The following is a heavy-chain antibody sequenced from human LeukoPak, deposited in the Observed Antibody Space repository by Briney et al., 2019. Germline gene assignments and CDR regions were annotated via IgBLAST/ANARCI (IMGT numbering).Heavy chain of an antibody. CDR3: AKPRSSGYYFDS. D-gene: IGHD3-22*01. Sequence: GGSLRLSCAASGFTFSSYAMGWVRQAPGKGLEWVSAISGSGGSTYYADSVKGRFTISRDNSKNTLYLQMNSLRAEDTAVYYCAKPRSSGYYFDSWGQGTLVTVSS. V-gene: IGHV3-23*01. CDR2: ISGSGGST. CDR1: GFTFSSYA. J-gene: IGHJ4*02.